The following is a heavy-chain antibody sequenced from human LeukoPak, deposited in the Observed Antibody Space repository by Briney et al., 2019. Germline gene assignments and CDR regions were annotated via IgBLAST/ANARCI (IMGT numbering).Heavy chain of an antibody. V-gene: IGHV1-69*05. J-gene: IGHJ5*02. Sequence: SVKVSCKASGGTFSSYAISWVRQAPGQGLEWMGRIIPIFGTANYAQKFQGRVTITTDESTSTAYMELSSLRSEGTAVYYCARVLTTYGTGFDPWGQGTLVTVSS. D-gene: IGHD4-17*01. CDR1: GGTFSSYA. CDR2: IIPIFGTA. CDR3: ARVLTTYGTGFDP.